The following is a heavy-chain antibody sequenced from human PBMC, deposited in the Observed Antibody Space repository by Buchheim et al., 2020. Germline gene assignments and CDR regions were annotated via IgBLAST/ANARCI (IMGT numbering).Heavy chain of an antibody. V-gene: IGHV3-30*18. CDR2: ISYDGSNK. J-gene: IGHJ6*03. CDR1: GFTFSSYG. Sequence: QVQLVESGGGVVQPGRSLRLSCAASGFTFSSYGMHWVRQAPGKGLERVAVISYDGSNKYYADSVKGRFTISRDNSKNTLYLQMNSLRAEDTAVYYCAKMRGRYDYYYYMDVWGKGTT. CDR3: AKMRGRYDYYYYMDV.